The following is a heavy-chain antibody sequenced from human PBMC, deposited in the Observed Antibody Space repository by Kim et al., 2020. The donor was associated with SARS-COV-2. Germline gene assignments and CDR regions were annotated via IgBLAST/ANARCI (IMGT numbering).Heavy chain of an antibody. CDR2: INSDGSST. V-gene: IGHV3-74*01. Sequence: GGSLRLSCAASGFTFSNYWMHWVRQVPGKGLVWVSRINSDGSSTSYADSVKGRFTISRDNTKNTMFLQMNRRGAEDTGVYYCALFYGSGGYRNSDYFDSWGQGTLVTVS. J-gene: IGHJ4*01. D-gene: IGHD3-10*01. CDR1: GFTFSNYW. CDR3: ALFYGSGGYRNSDYFDS.